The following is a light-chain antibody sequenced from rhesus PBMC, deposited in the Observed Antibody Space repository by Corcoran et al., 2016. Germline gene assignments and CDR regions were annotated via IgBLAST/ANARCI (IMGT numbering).Light chain of an antibody. Sequence: EIVMTQSPATLSLSPGERATLSCRASQSVSSNLAWYQQKPGQAPSLLIYGASSRATGIPDRFSGSGSGTDVTLTISSLEPEDFAVYYCQQYSNWPLTFGGGTKVEIK. CDR2: GAS. CDR3: QQYSNWPLT. V-gene: IGKV3-42*03. CDR1: QSVSSN. J-gene: IGKJ4*01.